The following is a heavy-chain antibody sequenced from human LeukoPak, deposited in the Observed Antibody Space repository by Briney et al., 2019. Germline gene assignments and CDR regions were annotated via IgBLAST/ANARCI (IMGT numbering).Heavy chain of an antibody. Sequence: GGSLRLSCAASGFTFSDYYMSWIRQAPGKGLEWVSYISSRSSHTNYADSVKGRFTISRDNAKNSLYLQMNSLRAEDTAVYYCARFSSGWYYFDYWGQGSLVTVSS. CDR2: ISSRSSHT. D-gene: IGHD6-19*01. J-gene: IGHJ4*02. V-gene: IGHV3-11*03. CDR1: GFTFSDYY. CDR3: ARFSSGWYYFDY.